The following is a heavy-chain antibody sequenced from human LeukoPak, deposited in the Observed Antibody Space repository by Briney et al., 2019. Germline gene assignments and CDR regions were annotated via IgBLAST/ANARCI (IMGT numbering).Heavy chain of an antibody. CDR2: IIPMFGIA. CDR1: GGTFSRYA. V-gene: IGHV1-69*01. D-gene: IGHD6-19*01. J-gene: IGHJ4*02. CDR3: ARDRPYTGGWRGFDY. Sequence: VKVSCKASGGTFSRYAISGVRQAPGQGLEWMGGIIPMFGIANYAQKFQGRVTITADESTSTAYMELSSLRSEDTAVYYCARDRPYTGGWRGFDYWGQGTLVTVSS.